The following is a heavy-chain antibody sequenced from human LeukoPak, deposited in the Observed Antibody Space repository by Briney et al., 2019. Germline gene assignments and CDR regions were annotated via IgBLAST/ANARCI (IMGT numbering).Heavy chain of an antibody. D-gene: IGHD5-18*01. V-gene: IGHV3-23*01. CDR3: AKRTAEGMDI. CDR1: GFTFSDSA. J-gene: IGHJ6*02. Sequence: GGSLRLSCEASGFTFSDSAMSWVRQASGRGLEWVSLISASGGNSYYADSVKGRFTVSRDSSKNTLHLQMNSLRAEDTAVYYCAKRTAEGMDIWGQGTTVTVSS. CDR2: ISASGGNS.